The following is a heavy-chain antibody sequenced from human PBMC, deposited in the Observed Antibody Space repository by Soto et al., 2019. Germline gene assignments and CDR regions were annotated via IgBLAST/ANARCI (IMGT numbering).Heavy chain of an antibody. CDR1: GFSLSTSGVG. CDR2: IYWNDDK. V-gene: IGHV2-5*01. Sequence: QITLKESGPTLVKPTQTLTLTCTFSGFSLSTSGVGVGWIRQPPGKALEWLALIYWNDDKRYSPSLKSRVAIHKDTSKNQVDLTTTNMDPVDTATGYCAQSPRIDAFHIWGQGTIVTVSS. D-gene: IGHD2-15*01. CDR3: AQSPRIDAFHI. J-gene: IGHJ3*02.